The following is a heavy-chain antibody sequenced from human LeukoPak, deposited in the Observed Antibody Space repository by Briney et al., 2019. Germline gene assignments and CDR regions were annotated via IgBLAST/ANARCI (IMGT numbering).Heavy chain of an antibody. CDR1: GFTFSKYG. J-gene: IGHJ4*02. Sequence: PGGSLRLSCAASGFTFSKYGMHWVRQAPGKGLEWVAFIRHDGSNKYYAEFVKGRFTVSRDNSKNTVDLQMHSLRLEDTAIYYCSKDVNSHCRGDCSDYWGQGTLVIVSS. V-gene: IGHV3-30*02. CDR2: IRHDGSNK. CDR3: SKDVNSHCRGDCSDY. D-gene: IGHD2-15*01.